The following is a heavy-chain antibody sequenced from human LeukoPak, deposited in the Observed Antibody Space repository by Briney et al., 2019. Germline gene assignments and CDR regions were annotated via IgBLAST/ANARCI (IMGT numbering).Heavy chain of an antibody. CDR2: IYAGDSDT. J-gene: IGHJ4*02. V-gene: IGHV5-51*01. CDR3: ARRWRDGYNYPDYFDL. D-gene: IGHD5-24*01. Sequence: GESLKISCEGSGYIFANYWIGWVRQMPGKGLEWMGIIYAGDSDTRYSPSFQGQVTVSVDKSINTAYLQWSSLKASDTAIYYCARRWRDGYNYPDYFDLWGQGTPVTVSS. CDR1: GYIFANYW.